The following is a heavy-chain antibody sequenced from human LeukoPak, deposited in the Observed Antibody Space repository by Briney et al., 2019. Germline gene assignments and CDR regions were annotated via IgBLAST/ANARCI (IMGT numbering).Heavy chain of an antibody. CDR3: ATNYTAVSAFDS. D-gene: IGHD6-19*01. CDR2: IQTSGST. Sequence: SETLSLTCTVSGGSINSYYWNWVRQPAGKGLEWIGHIQTSGSTKYNPSLRSRVTMSIDTSKNQFSLNLYSVTAADTAVYYCATNYTAVSAFDSWGQGTLVTVSS. J-gene: IGHJ4*02. V-gene: IGHV4-4*07. CDR1: GGSINSYY.